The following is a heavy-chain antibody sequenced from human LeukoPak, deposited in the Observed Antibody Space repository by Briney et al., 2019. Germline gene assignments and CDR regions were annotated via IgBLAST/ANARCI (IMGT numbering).Heavy chain of an antibody. CDR1: GFTFSSYA. CDR2: ISGSGGST. D-gene: IGHD3-16*02. CDR3: AKGFGGVIVIPYYFDY. Sequence: PGGSLRLSCAASGFTFSSYAMSWVRQAPGKGLEWVSAISGSGGSTYYADSVKGRFTISRDNSKNTLHLQMNSLRAEDTAVYYCAKGFGGVIVIPYYFDYWGQGTLVTVSS. V-gene: IGHV3-23*01. J-gene: IGHJ4*02.